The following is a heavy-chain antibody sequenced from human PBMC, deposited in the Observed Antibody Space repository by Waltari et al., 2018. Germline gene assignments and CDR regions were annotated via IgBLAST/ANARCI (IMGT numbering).Heavy chain of an antibody. CDR2: IYHSGSN. CDR3: ARRSRGGGAFDI. CDR1: GYSISSGYY. V-gene: IGHV4-38-2*01. J-gene: IGHJ3*02. Sequence: QVQLQESGPGLVKPSETLSLTCAVSGYSISSGYYWGWIRQPPGKGLEWIGSIYHSGSNYDNPSLKSGVPISLEAVKNRFSVKLGSGTAADTAVYYWARRSRGGGAFDIWGQGTMVTVSS. D-gene: IGHD3-16*01.